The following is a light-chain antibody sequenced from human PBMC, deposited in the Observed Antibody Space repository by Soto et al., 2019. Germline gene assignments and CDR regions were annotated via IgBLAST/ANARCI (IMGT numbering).Light chain of an antibody. Sequence: EIVMTQSPATLSVSPGETATLSCRASQSVSYNLAWYQQKPGQGPRLLIYGAFTRATGIPARFSGSGSGTDFTLTISSLQSEDFAVYYCQQYKNWPPLTFGGGTTVEIK. J-gene: IGKJ4*01. CDR2: GAF. CDR1: QSVSYN. CDR3: QQYKNWPPLT. V-gene: IGKV3-15*01.